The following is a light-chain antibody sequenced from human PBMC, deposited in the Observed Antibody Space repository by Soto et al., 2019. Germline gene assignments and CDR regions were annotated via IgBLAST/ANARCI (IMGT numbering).Light chain of an antibody. J-gene: IGKJ4*01. CDR2: GAS. V-gene: IGKV3-15*01. Sequence: EIVMTQSPATLSVSPGERATLSCRASQSVNSYLAWYQQKPGQAPRLLIYGASTRATGIPARFSGSGSGTEFTLTISSLQSEDFAVYYCQQYNNWPFTFGGGTKVDIK. CDR3: QQYNNWPFT. CDR1: QSVNSY.